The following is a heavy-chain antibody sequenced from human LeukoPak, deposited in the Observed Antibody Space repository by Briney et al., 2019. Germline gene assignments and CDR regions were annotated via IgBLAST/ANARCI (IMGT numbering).Heavy chain of an antibody. Sequence: PGESLKISCKGSGYSFTRYWIGWVRQMPGKGLEWMGIIYPGDSDTRYSPAFQGQVTISAAKSINTAYLQWSSLKASDTAMYYCARLPLTTGGFDYWGQGTLVTVSS. D-gene: IGHD4-17*01. CDR3: ARLPLTTGGFDY. J-gene: IGHJ4*02. V-gene: IGHV5-51*01. CDR1: GYSFTRYW. CDR2: IYPGDSDT.